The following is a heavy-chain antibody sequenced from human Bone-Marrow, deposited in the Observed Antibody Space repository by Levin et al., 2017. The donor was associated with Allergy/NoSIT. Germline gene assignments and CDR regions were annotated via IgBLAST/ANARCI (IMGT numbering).Heavy chain of an antibody. J-gene: IGHJ4*01. CDR3: ARGFSYFDTLSHSYYFVQ. D-gene: IGHD3-9*01. Sequence: SSETLSLTCAVHGGSFSDYYWSWIRQSPGKGLEWIGEINHNANTNYNPSLKSRVTISLDTSKNEFSLRLKSVTAADTAVFFCARGFSYFDTLSHSYYFVQWSQGALITVSS. V-gene: IGHV4-34*01. CDR2: INHNANT. CDR1: GGSFSDYY.